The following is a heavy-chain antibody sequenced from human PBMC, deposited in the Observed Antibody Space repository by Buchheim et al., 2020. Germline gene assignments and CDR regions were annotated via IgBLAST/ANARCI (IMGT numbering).Heavy chain of an antibody. J-gene: IGHJ5*02. CDR1: GFTFSSYE. CDR2: TSRGGSSI. V-gene: IGHV3-48*03. D-gene: IGHD3/OR15-3a*01. Sequence: EVQLVESGGGLVQPGGSLRLSCAASGFTFSSYEMSWVRQAPGKGLEWVSYTSRGGSSIYYADSVKGRFTISSDNAKNSLYLQMNSLRAEDTAVYYCARGNLGTGWFDPWGQGTL. CDR3: ARGNLGTGWFDP.